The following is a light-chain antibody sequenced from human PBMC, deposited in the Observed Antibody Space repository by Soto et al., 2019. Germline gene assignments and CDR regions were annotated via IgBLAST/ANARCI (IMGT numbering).Light chain of an antibody. CDR1: QSVSSN. J-gene: IGKJ4*01. CDR3: QQHSNWPLT. V-gene: IGKV3-11*01. Sequence: EIVLTQSPATLSLSPGESATLSCRASQSVSSNLAWYQQKPGQAPRLLIFDASSRATGIPARFSGSGSGTDFLLTICSLDPEDFALYYCQQHSNWPLTFGGGTKVDIK. CDR2: DAS.